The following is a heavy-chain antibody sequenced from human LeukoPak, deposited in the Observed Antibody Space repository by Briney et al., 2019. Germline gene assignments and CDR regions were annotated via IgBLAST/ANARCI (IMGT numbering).Heavy chain of an antibody. CDR1: GLAFSSYW. J-gene: IGHJ4*02. CDR2: IKQDGSEK. CDR3: ARETDSSLFDY. V-gene: IGHV3-7*01. D-gene: IGHD3-22*01. Sequence: GGSLRLSCAASGLAFSSYWMSWVRQAPGKGLEWVANIKQDGSEKYYVDSVKGRFTISRDNAKNSLYLQMNSLRAEDTAVYYCARETDSSLFDYWGQGTLVTVSS.